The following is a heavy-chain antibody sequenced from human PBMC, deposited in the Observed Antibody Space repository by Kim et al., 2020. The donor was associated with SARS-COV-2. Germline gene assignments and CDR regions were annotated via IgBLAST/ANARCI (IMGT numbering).Heavy chain of an antibody. J-gene: IGHJ6*02. D-gene: IGHD6-13*01. CDR1: GFTFSSYG. CDR3: ARDESSGVWNSYGMDV. CDR2: ISYDGSNK. V-gene: IGHV3-33*05. Sequence: GGSLRLSCAASGFTFSSYGMHWVRQAPGKGLEWVAVISYDGSNKYYADSVKGRFTISRDNSKNTLYLQMNSLRAEDTAVYYCARDESSGVWNSYGMDVWGQGTTVTVSS.